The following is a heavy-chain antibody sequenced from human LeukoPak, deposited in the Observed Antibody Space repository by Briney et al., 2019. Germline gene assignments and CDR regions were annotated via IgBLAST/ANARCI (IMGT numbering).Heavy chain of an antibody. D-gene: IGHD4-17*01. CDR3: ARERLGDPYGMDV. J-gene: IGHJ6*02. CDR2: ISSSSSYL. CDR1: GFTFRNYV. V-gene: IGHV3-21*03. Sequence: GGSLRLSCAASGFTFRNYVIHWVRQAPGKGLEWVSSISSSSSYLYYADSVKGRFTISRDNSKNTLYLQMNSLRAEDTAVYYCARERLGDPYGMDVWGQGTTVTVSS.